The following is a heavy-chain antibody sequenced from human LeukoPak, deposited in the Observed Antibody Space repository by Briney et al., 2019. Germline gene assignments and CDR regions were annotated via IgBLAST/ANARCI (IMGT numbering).Heavy chain of an antibody. Sequence: PGGSLRLSCAASRFTVSSNYMSWVRQAPGKGLEWVSVIYSGGSTYYADSVKGRFTISRDNSKNTLYLQINSLRAEDTAVYYCARVGLDRRGYSGYEAFDYWGQGTLVTVSS. D-gene: IGHD5-12*01. V-gene: IGHV3-66*01. J-gene: IGHJ4*02. CDR2: IYSGGST. CDR3: ARVGLDRRGYSGYEAFDY. CDR1: RFTVSSNY.